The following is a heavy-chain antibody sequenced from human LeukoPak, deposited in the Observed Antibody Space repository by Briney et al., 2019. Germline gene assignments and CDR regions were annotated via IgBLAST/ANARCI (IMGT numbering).Heavy chain of an antibody. CDR1: GYTFADYY. V-gene: IGHV1-2*02. CDR3: ATESSGSYFDY. D-gene: IGHD1-26*01. J-gene: IGHJ4*02. CDR2: INPNSGGT. Sequence: GASVKVSCKTSGYTFADYYMHWVRQAPGQGLEWMGWINPNSGGTNYAQKFQDRVTMTRDTSISTAYMELSRLKSDDTAVYYCATESSGSYFDYWGQGTLVTVSS.